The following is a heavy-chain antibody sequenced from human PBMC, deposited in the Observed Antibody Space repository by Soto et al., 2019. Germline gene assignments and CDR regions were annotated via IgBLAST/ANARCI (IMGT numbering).Heavy chain of an antibody. Sequence: PGGSLRLSCAASGFTFSSYSMNWVRQAPGKGLEWVSYISSSSSTIYYADSVKGRFTISRDNAKNSLYLQMNSLRDEDTAVYYCARDGGYYDSSGYGGHDYYYYYGMDVWGQGTTVTVSS. CDR3: ARDGGYYDSSGYGGHDYYYYYGMDV. D-gene: IGHD3-22*01. CDR2: ISSSSSTI. V-gene: IGHV3-48*02. J-gene: IGHJ6*02. CDR1: GFTFSSYS.